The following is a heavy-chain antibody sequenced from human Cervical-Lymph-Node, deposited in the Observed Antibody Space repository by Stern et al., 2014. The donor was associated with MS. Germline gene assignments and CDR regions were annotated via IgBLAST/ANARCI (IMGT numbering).Heavy chain of an antibody. CDR2: INLSDGAT. CDR1: GYTFIDYY. Sequence: VQLVESGAEVQKPGASVTVSCRTSGYTFIDYYIHWVRQAPGQGLEWMGIINLSDGATTYAQKFQGRVTTTRDTSTNTAYMQLGSLTSEDTAVFFCAREGADNDAFDVWGQGTMVTVSS. J-gene: IGHJ3*01. V-gene: IGHV1-46*03. D-gene: IGHD1-26*01. CDR3: AREGADNDAFDV.